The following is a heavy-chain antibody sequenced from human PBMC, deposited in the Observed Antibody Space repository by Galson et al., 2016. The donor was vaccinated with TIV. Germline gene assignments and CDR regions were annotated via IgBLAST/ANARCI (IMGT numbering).Heavy chain of an antibody. CDR1: GYLFTGNY. CDR2: INPKSGDT. D-gene: IGHD4-17*01. J-gene: IGHJ6*02. Sequence: SGYLFTGNYMHWVRQAPGQGLEWMGWINPKSGDTSYAQKFQDWVNMTRDMSISTVYMELSRLRSDDTAVYYCARTVYGSSALDVWGQGTTVTVSS. V-gene: IGHV1-2*04. CDR3: ARTVYGSSALDV.